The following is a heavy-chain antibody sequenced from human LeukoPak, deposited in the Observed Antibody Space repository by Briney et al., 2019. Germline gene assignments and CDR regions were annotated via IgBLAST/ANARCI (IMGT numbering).Heavy chain of an antibody. Sequence: GGSLRLSWAASGLTFSIYWMHWVRQAPGGGLAWVSRINSDWSSTSYADSVKGQFTISRDNAKNTLYLQMNSLRPDDTALYYCARGGYSGSYYRFSWGRGTLVTVAS. V-gene: IGHV3-74*01. J-gene: IGHJ4*02. D-gene: IGHD6-25*01. CDR2: INSDWSST. CDR3: ARGGYSGSYYRFS. CDR1: GLTFSIYW.